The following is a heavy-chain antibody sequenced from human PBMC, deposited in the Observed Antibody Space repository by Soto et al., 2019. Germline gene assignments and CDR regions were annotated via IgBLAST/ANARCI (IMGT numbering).Heavy chain of an antibody. J-gene: IGHJ6*02. CDR1: GFTFSTYG. CDR2: ISYDGSNK. CDR3: AKDLLWPGRAYGMDV. D-gene: IGHD2-21*01. Sequence: QVQLVESGGGVVQPGRSLRLSCAASGFTFSTYGMHWVRQAPGKGLEWVAVISYDGSNKYYADSVKGRFTISRDNSKNTLYLQMNSLRPEDTAVYYCAKDLLWPGRAYGMDVWGQGTTVTVSS. V-gene: IGHV3-30*18.